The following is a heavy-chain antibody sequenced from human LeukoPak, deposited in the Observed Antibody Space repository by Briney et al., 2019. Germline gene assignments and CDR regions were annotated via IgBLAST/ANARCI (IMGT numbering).Heavy chain of an antibody. D-gene: IGHD2-2*01. CDR3: ARATNYALDY. V-gene: IGHV3-9*01. Sequence: GRSLRLSCVVSGFTFDDYAMHWVRQAPGKGLEWVSGISWNSGSIGYADSVKGRFTISRDNAKNSLYLQMNSLRAEDTAVYYCARATNYALDYWGQGTLVTVSS. CDR1: GFTFDDYA. CDR2: ISWNSGSI. J-gene: IGHJ4*02.